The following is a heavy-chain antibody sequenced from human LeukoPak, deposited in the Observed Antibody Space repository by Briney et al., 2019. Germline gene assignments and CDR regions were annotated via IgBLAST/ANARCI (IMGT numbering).Heavy chain of an antibody. J-gene: IGHJ3*02. CDR3: ARQFPFYDTLTGYYLHDAFDI. Sequence: SETLSLTCTVSGYSITRNYYWGWIRQPPGKGLEWIASISHGGNTYYNPSLKSRVTISVDTSKNQFSLKLSSVTAADTAVYYCARQFPFYDTLTGYYLHDAFDIWGQGTMVTVSS. CDR1: GYSITRNYY. D-gene: IGHD3-9*01. CDR2: ISHGGNT. V-gene: IGHV4-38-2*02.